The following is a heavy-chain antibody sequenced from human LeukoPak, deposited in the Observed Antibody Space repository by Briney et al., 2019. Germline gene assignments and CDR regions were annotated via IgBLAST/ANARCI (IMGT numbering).Heavy chain of an antibody. CDR1: GFTFSSYA. D-gene: IGHD3-10*01. Sequence: GGSLRLSCAASGFTFSSYAMSWVRQAPGKGLEWVSAISGSGGSTYYADSVKGRFTISRDNSKNTLYLQMNSLRAEDTAVYYCAKGELLWFGISNWFDPWGQGTLVTVS. V-gene: IGHV3-23*01. J-gene: IGHJ5*02. CDR2: ISGSGGST. CDR3: AKGELLWFGISNWFDP.